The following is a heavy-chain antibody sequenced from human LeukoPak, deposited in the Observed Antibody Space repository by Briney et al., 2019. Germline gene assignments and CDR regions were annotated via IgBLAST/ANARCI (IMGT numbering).Heavy chain of an antibody. Sequence: ASVKVSCKASGYTFTSYDINWVRQATGQGLEWMGWMNPNSGNTGYAQKFQGRVTITRDTSTSTAYMELSSLRSDDTAVYYCASGTGDRYYYYIDVWGKGTTVTVSS. V-gene: IGHV1-8*01. CDR3: ASGTGDRYYYYIDV. J-gene: IGHJ6*03. CDR2: MNPNSGNT. D-gene: IGHD7-27*01. CDR1: GYTFTSYD.